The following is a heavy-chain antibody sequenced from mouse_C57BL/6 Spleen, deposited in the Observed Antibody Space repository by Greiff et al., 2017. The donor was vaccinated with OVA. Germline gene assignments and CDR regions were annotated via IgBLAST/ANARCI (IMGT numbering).Heavy chain of an antibody. D-gene: IGHD1-1*01. CDR1: GYTFTDYE. Sequence: VQLQHSGAELVRPGASVTLSCKASGYTFTDYEMHWVKQTPVHGLEWIGAIDPETGGTAYNQKFKGKAILTADKSSSTAYMELRSLTSEDSAVYYCTRITTVSYWGQGTLVTVSA. CDR2: IDPETGGT. CDR3: TRITTVSY. J-gene: IGHJ3*01. V-gene: IGHV1-15*01.